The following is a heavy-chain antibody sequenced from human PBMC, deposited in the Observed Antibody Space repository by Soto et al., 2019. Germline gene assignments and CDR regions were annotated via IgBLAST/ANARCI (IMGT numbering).Heavy chain of an antibody. Sequence: PGGSLRLSCAASGFTFDDYTMHWVRQFPGKGLEWVSLISWDGTSTYYADSVKGRFTMTRNTSIRTAYIDLSSLSSDDTAVYYCARVMSGGHSDYWGQGTLVTVSS. D-gene: IGHD2-15*01. CDR2: ISWDGTST. J-gene: IGHJ4*02. V-gene: IGHV3-43*01. CDR1: GFTFDDYT. CDR3: ARVMSGGHSDY.